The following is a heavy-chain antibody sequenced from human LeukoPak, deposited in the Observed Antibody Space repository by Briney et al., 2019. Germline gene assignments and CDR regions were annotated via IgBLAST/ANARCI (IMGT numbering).Heavy chain of an antibody. CDR3: ARGFDGVAGWFDP. CDR1: GGSISSGGYS. D-gene: IGHD3-9*01. CDR2: IYHSGST. J-gene: IGHJ5*02. V-gene: IGHV4-30-2*01. Sequence: PSETLSLTCAVSGGSISSGGYSWSWIRQPPGKGLEWIGYIYHSGSTYYNPSLKSRVTISVDRSKNQFSLKLSSVTAADTAVYYCARGFDGVAGWFDPWGQGTLVTVSS.